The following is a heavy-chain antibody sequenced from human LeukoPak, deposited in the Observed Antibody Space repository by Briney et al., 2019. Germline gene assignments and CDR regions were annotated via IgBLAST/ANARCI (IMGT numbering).Heavy chain of an antibody. J-gene: IGHJ6*02. CDR2: INWNSDTK. D-gene: IGHD4-23*01. CDR3: AKDTGGNGAYFYAMDV. V-gene: IGHV3-9*01. CDR1: GFAFHNYA. Sequence: GGSLRLSCVGSGFAFHNYAMHWVRRPPGKGLEWVSAINWNSDTKAYADSVKGRFTISRDRARNSLHLQMDSLRPEDTALYYCAKDTGGNGAYFYAMDVWGQGTSVTVSS.